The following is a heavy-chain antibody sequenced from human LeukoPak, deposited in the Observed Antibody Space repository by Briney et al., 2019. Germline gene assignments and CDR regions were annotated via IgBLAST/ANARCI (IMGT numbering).Heavy chain of an antibody. CDR3: ARGILGGSWGYNWFDP. J-gene: IGHJ5*02. V-gene: IGHV4-30-2*01. CDR2: IYHSGST. CDR1: GGSISSGGYS. Sequence: SRTLSLTCAVSGGSISSGGYSWSWIRQPPGKGLGGMGYIYHSGSTYYNPSLKSRVTISVDRSKNQFSLKLSSVTAADTAVYYCARGILGGSWGYNWFDPWGQGTLVTVSS. D-gene: IGHD2-15*01.